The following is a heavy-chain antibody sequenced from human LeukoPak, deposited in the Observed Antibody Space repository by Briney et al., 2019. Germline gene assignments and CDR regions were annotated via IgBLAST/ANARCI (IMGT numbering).Heavy chain of an antibody. CDR3: ARHKRDIVLVPAAGGAFDI. CDR1: GFTFDDYG. D-gene: IGHD2-2*01. CDR2: INWNGGST. J-gene: IGHJ3*02. Sequence: RPGGSLRLSCAASGFTFDDYGMSWVRQAPGKGLEWVSGINWNGGSTGYADSVKGRFTISRDNAKNSLYLQMNSLRAEDTASYYCARHKRDIVLVPAAGGAFDIWGQGTMVTVSS. V-gene: IGHV3-20*04.